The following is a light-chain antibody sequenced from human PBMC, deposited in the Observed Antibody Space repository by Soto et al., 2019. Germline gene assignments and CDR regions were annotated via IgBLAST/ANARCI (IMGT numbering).Light chain of an antibody. V-gene: IGLV1-44*01. CDR2: SNS. CDR1: SSNIGNNP. J-gene: IGLJ3*02. CDR3: AAWDDSLTGTWV. Sequence: QSVLTQPPSASGTPGQRVTISCSGSSSNIGNNPVNWYRQFPGTAHKLLMDSNSQRPSEVPDRFSGSKSGNSASLAISGLQSEDEADYYCAAWDDSLTGTWVFGGGTKLTVL.